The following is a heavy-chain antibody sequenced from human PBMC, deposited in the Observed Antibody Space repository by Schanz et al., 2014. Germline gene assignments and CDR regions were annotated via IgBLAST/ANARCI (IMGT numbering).Heavy chain of an antibody. J-gene: IGHJ6*02. CDR1: GFTFSRYW. CDR2: INWNGGST. D-gene: IGHD3-3*01. V-gene: IGHV3-74*01. Sequence: EVQLVQSGGGLVQPGGSLRLSCAASGFTFSRYWMQWVRQAPGKGLEWVSGINWNGGSTGYADSVKGRFTISRDNSKNTLYLQMNSLRVEDTALYYCARFLARYQYYGVDVWGQGTTVIVSS. CDR3: ARFLARYQYYGVDV.